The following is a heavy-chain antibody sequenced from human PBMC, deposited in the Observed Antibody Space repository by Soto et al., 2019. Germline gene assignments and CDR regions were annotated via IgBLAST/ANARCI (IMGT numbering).Heavy chain of an antibody. J-gene: IGHJ4*02. CDR3: ARGAGWLRSL. CDR1: GFTFSSYG. V-gene: IGHV3-33*01. D-gene: IGHD5-12*01. CDR2: IWYDGSNK. Sequence: QVQLVESGGGVVQPGRSLRLSCAASGFTFSSYGMHWVRQAPGKGLEWVAVIWYDGSNKYYADSVKGRFTISRDNSKNTLYPQMNSLRAEDTAVYYCARGAGWLRSLWGQGTLVTVSS.